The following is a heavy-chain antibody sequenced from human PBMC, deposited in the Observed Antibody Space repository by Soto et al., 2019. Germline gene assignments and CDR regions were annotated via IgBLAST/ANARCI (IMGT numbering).Heavy chain of an antibody. D-gene: IGHD3-3*02. CDR1: GGAISSYY. J-gene: IGHJ6*02. CDR2: VFSSGST. V-gene: IGHV4-4*07. CDR3: ARVAFSYFGMDV. Sequence: SEDLSLTCSVPGGAISSYYWSWVRQPAGKGLEWIGRVFSSGSTNYNASLKSRVTMSIDTSKNEVSLTLRSVTAADTAVYYCARVAFSYFGMDVWGPGTTVTVSS.